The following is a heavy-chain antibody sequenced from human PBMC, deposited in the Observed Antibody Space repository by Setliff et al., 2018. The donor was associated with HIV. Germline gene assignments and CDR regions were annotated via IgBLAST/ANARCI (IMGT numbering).Heavy chain of an antibody. D-gene: IGHD4-17*01. CDR1: GGSMNSGGYY. CDR3: ARVVHSLPTGLNDPFDM. J-gene: IGHJ3*02. CDR2: IYASGSP. Sequence: PSETLSLTCTVSGGSMNSGGYYWTWIRQHPGKGLEWIGYIYASGSPDYNPSLESRVTISSDTSKTQFSLKLKSVTGADTAVYYCARVVHSLPTGLNDPFDMWGQGTLVTVSS. V-gene: IGHV4-31*03.